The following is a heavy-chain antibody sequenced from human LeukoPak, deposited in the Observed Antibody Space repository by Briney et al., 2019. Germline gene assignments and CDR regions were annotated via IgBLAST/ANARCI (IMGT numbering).Heavy chain of an antibody. Sequence: SETLSLTCAVYGGSFSGYYWSWIRQPPGKGLEWIGSIYYSGSTYCNPSLKSRVTISVDTSKNQFSLKLSSVTAADTAVYYCAGSYSSGWYGDWGQGTLVTVSS. J-gene: IGHJ4*02. CDR3: AGSYSSGWYGD. V-gene: IGHV4-34*01. D-gene: IGHD6-19*01. CDR1: GGSFSGYY. CDR2: IYYSGST.